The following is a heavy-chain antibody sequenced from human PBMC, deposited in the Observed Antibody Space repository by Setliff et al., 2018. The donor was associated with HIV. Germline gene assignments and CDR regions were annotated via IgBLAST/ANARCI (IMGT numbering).Heavy chain of an antibody. CDR3: ARDHHRLLYGGYGTIDY. V-gene: IGHV1-18*01. CDR2: INAYNGNT. Sequence: GASVKVSCKASGYTFTSYGITWVRQAPGQGLEWMGWINAYNGNTNYAQELQGRVTMTTDTSTSTVYMELRSLRSDDTAVYYCARDHHRLLYGGYGTIDYWGQGTLVTVSS. CDR1: GYTFTSYG. D-gene: IGHD5-12*01. J-gene: IGHJ4*02.